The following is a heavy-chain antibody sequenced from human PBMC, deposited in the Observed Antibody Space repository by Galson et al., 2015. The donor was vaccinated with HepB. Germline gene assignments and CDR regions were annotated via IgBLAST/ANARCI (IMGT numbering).Heavy chain of an antibody. CDR3: ASAFSPMVRGTDAFDI. J-gene: IGHJ3*02. D-gene: IGHD3-10*01. CDR1: GFTFSSYA. Sequence: SLRLSCAASGFTFSSYAMRWVRQAPGKGLEWVAVISYDGSNKYFADSVKGRFTISRDNSKNTLYLQMNSLRAEDTAVDYCASAFSPMVRGTDAFDIWGQGTMVTVSS. CDR2: ISYDGSNK. V-gene: IGHV3-30-3*01.